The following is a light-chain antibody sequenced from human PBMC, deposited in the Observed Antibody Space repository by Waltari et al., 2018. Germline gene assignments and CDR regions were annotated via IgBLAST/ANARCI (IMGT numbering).Light chain of an antibody. J-gene: IGKJ1*01. CDR2: ATS. CDR1: HSVGRS. CDR3: QHYVRLPVT. V-gene: IGKV3-20*01. Sequence: EIVLTQSPGTLSLSPGERATLSCRASHSVGRSLAWYQQKPGRAPRLLIYATSNRATGIPDRFSASGSGTDFSLTISRLEPEDFALYYCQHYVRLPVTFGQGTKVEVK.